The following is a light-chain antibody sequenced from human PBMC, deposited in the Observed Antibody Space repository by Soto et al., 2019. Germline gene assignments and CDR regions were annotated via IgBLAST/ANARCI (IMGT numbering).Light chain of an antibody. CDR2: GAS. CDR1: RDVSSNY. Sequence: EIVLTQSPGTLSLSPGERATLSCRASRDVSSNYLAWYQQKPGQPPRLLIYGASGRATGIPARFSGSGSETDFTLTISRLEPEDFAVYYCQQYGSSGTFGQGTKVDIK. J-gene: IGKJ1*01. V-gene: IGKV3-20*01. CDR3: QQYGSSGT.